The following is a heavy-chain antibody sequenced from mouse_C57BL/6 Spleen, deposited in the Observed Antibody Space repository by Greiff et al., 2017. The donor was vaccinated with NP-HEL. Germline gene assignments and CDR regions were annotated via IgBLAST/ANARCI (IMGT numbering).Heavy chain of an antibody. CDR2: IYPGSGNT. V-gene: IGHV1-66*01. CDR3: ASYYGSSYYAMDY. D-gene: IGHD1-1*01. Sequence: VQLQQSGPELVKPGASVKISCKASGYSFTSYYIHWVKQRPGQGLEWIGWIYPGSGNTKYNEKFKGKATLTADTSSSTAYMQLSSLTSEDSAVYYCASYYGSSYYAMDYGGQGTSVTVSS. J-gene: IGHJ4*01. CDR1: GYSFTSYY.